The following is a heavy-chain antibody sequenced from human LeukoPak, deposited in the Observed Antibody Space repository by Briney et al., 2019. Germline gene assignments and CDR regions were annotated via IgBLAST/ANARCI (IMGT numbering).Heavy chain of an antibody. Sequence: ASVKVSCKASGYTFTSYYMHWVRQAPGQGLEWMGRINPNSGGTSYAQKFQGRVTMTRDTSISTAYMELSRLRSDDTAVYYCARPREYYYDSSGYYSRAEYFQHWGQGTLVTVSS. CDR2: INPNSGGT. CDR3: ARPREYYYDSSGYYSRAEYFQH. CDR1: GYTFTSYY. V-gene: IGHV1-2*06. D-gene: IGHD3-22*01. J-gene: IGHJ1*01.